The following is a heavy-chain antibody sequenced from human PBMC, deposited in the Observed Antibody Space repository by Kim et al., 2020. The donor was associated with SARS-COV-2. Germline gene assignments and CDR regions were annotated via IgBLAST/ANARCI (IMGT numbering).Heavy chain of an antibody. V-gene: IGHV4-4*07. D-gene: IGHD6-19*01. Sequence: NYTPSLESRVTMSVDTSQNQFSLKLRSMTAADTAVDYCARVVAVAPRYFDYWGQGILVTVSS. CDR3: ARVVAVAPRYFDY. J-gene: IGHJ4*02.